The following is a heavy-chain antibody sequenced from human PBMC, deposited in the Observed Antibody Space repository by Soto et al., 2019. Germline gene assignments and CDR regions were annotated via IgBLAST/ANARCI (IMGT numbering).Heavy chain of an antibody. V-gene: IGHV3-33*01. CDR1: GYTVSNYG. J-gene: IGHJ3*02. D-gene: IGHD2-21*02. CDR2: IWKDGNHK. Sequence: QVQLVESGGGVVKPGQSLRLSCAASGYTVSNYGMHWVRQAPGKGLEWVAVIWKDGNHKYYRDSVKGRFTIPRVNSKNTLELQMCSLRGEDTVVYYCALGEAWTDEAFVIWGQGTIVAVSS. CDR3: ALGEAWTDEAFVI.